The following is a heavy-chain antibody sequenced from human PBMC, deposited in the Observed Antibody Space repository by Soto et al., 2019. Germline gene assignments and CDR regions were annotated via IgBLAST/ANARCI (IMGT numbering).Heavy chain of an antibody. Sequence: QVQLQESGPGLVKPSGTLSLTCAVSGGSISSSNWWSWVRQPPGKGLEWIGEIYHSGSTKYNPSLKRRVTISVDKSKSQFSLKLGSVTAADTAVYYCASVRGGYYYGMDVWGQGTTVTVSS. D-gene: IGHD3-10*02. CDR1: GGSISSSNW. J-gene: IGHJ6*02. V-gene: IGHV4-4*02. CDR2: IYHSGST. CDR3: ASVRGGYYYGMDV.